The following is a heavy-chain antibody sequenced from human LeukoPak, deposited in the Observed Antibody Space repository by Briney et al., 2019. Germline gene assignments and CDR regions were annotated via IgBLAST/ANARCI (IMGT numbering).Heavy chain of an antibody. D-gene: IGHD3-9*01. V-gene: IGHV3-30*04. Sequence: GGSLRLSCAASGFTFSSYAMHWVRQAPGKGLEWVAVISYDGSNKYYADSVKGRFTISRDNSKNTLYLQMNSLRAEDTAVYYCARGVLRYFDWLGGVDYWGQGTLVTVSS. J-gene: IGHJ4*02. CDR3: ARGVLRYFDWLGGVDY. CDR1: GFTFSSYA. CDR2: ISYDGSNK.